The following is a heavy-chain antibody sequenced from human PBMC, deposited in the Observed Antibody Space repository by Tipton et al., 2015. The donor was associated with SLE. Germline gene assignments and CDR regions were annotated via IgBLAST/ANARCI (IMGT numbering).Heavy chain of an antibody. Sequence: LRLSCAIYSGSFSGYHWSWIRQSPGKGLEWIGEINHSGSTNYNPSLKSRVTISVDTSKNQFSLKLSSVTAADTAVYYCARTGFYYVPYFQHWGQGTLVTVSS. CDR3: ARTGFYYVPYFQH. CDR1: SGSFSGYH. J-gene: IGHJ1*01. D-gene: IGHD3-10*02. V-gene: IGHV4-34*01. CDR2: INHSGST.